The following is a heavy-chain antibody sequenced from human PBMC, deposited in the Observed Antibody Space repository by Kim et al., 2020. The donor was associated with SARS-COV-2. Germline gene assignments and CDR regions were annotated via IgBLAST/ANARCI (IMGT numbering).Heavy chain of an antibody. J-gene: IGHJ4*02. D-gene: IGHD3-3*01. CDR3: TTGYDFWSGPVDY. V-gene: IGHV3-15*01. Sequence: YAAPVKGRFTISRDDSKNTLYLQMNSLKTEDTAVYYCTTGYDFWSGPVDYWGQGTLVTVSS.